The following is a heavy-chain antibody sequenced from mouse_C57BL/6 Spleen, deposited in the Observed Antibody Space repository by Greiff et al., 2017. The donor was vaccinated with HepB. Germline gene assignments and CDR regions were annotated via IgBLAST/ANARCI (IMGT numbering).Heavy chain of an antibody. V-gene: IGHV14-2*01. CDR3: ARGIFYDSWFAY. D-gene: IGHD2-4*01. CDR1: GFNIKDYY. J-gene: IGHJ3*01. Sequence: EVQLQQSGAELVKPGASVKLSCTASGFNIKDYYMHWVKQRTEQGLEWIGRIDPEDGETKYAPQFQGKATITADESSNTAYLQLSSLTSEDTAVYYYARGIFYDSWFAYWGQGTLVTVSA. CDR2: IDPEDGET.